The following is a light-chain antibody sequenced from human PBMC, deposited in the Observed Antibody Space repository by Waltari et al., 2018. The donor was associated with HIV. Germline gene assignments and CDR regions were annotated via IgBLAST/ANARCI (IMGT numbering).Light chain of an antibody. Sequence: QSVLTQPPSVSGAPGQRVTISCTGSRSNLGAGYDLHLYQQLPGTAPKLLIYGNSNRPSGVPDRFSGSKSGTSASLAITGLQAEDEADYYCQSYDSSLSGYVFGTGTKVTVL. CDR1: RSNLGAGYD. V-gene: IGLV1-40*01. J-gene: IGLJ1*01. CDR2: GNS. CDR3: QSYDSSLSGYV.